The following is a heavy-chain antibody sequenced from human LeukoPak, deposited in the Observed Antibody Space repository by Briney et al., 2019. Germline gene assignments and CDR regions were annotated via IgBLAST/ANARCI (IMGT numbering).Heavy chain of an antibody. J-gene: IGHJ4*02. CDR3: TRYYYGPGSYYKFDS. D-gene: IGHD3-10*01. CDR1: GFTLGDYA. Sequence: GGSLRLSCTASGFTLGDYAMSWVRQAPGKGLEWVGVIRSKAYGGTTDYAASVKGRFTISRDNSKSVAYLQMNSLNTDDTALYYCTRYYYGPGSYYKFDSWGQGTLVTVSS. CDR2: IRSKAYGGTT. V-gene: IGHV3-49*04.